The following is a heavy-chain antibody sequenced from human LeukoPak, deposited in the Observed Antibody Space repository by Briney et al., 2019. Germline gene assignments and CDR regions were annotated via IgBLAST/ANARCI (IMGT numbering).Heavy chain of an antibody. D-gene: IGHD1/OR15-1a*01. CDR1: GFTFDDYA. V-gene: IGHV3-33*08. Sequence: GRSLRLSCAASGFTFDDYAMHWVRQAPGKGRKWVAVIWYDGSNEYYADSVKGRFTISRDNSKNSLYLQMNSLRAEDTAVYYCAGGKLREQVDYWGQGTLVTVSS. CDR2: IWYDGSNE. J-gene: IGHJ4*02. CDR3: AGGKLREQVDY.